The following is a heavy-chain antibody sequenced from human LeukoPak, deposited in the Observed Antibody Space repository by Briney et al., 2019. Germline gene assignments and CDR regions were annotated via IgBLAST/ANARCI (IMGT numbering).Heavy chain of an antibody. Sequence: SETLSLTCAVSGGSISSGGYSWSWIRQPPGKGLEWIGYIYYSGSTNYNPSLKSRVTISVDTSKNQFSLKLSSVTAADTAVYYCARYMIASVDYFDYWGQGTLVTVSS. V-gene: IGHV4-61*08. CDR1: GGSISSGGYS. CDR2: IYYSGST. J-gene: IGHJ4*02. CDR3: ARYMIASVDYFDY. D-gene: IGHD3-22*01.